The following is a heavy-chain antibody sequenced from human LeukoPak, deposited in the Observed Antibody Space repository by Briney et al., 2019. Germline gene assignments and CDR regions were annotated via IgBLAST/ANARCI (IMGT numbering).Heavy chain of an antibody. D-gene: IGHD4-23*01. Sequence: GRSLRLSCAASGFTFSSYGMHWVRQAPGKGLEWVAVISYDGSNKYYADSVKGRFTISRDNSKNTLYLQMNSLRAEDTAVYYCAKEGGPYGGNSGGRFDPWGQGTLVTVSS. CDR1: GFTFSSYG. J-gene: IGHJ5*02. V-gene: IGHV3-30*18. CDR3: AKEGGPYGGNSGGRFDP. CDR2: ISYDGSNK.